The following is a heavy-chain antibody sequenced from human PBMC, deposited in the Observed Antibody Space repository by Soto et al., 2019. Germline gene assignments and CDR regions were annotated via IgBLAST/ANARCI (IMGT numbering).Heavy chain of an antibody. Sequence: QVQLVQSGAEVKKPGSSVKVSCKAPGGTFSSYAITWVRQAPGQGLAWVGGVIPVFGTINYAQKFQGRATSTAEGSTTTAYMELSSLRSDDTAVYYCARCMSRGLSQYNWLDSWGQGTLVTVSS. CDR2: VIPVFGTI. CDR3: ARCMSRGLSQYNWLDS. J-gene: IGHJ5*01. V-gene: IGHV1-69*01. D-gene: IGHD3-10*01. CDR1: GGTFSSYA.